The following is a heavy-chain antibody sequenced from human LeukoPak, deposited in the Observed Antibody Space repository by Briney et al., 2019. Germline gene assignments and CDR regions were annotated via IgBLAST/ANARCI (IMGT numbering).Heavy chain of an antibody. Sequence: GGSLRLSCAASGFTFTSYSLNWVRQAPGKGLEWVSYITSSGNHIYYADSVKGRLTISRDNAKNSLYLQMNSLRAEDTAVYYCARADYYRFDYWGQGTLVTVSS. CDR2: ITSSGNHI. CDR1: GFTFTSYS. V-gene: IGHV3-21*05. D-gene: IGHD3-22*01. CDR3: ARADYYRFDY. J-gene: IGHJ4*02.